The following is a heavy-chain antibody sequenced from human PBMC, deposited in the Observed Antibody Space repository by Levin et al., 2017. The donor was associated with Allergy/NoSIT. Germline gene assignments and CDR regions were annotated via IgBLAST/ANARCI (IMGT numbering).Heavy chain of an antibody. Sequence: GGSLRLSCAASGFTFSSFAMGWVRQAPGKGLEWVSSISGSGGNTYYANSVKGRFTISRDNSKNILYLQMDSLRAEDTAVYYCAKGIPVVVTAAIFDYWGQGTLVTVSS. CDR1: GFTFSSFA. V-gene: IGHV3-23*01. CDR2: ISGSGGNT. CDR3: AKGIPVVVTAAIFDY. J-gene: IGHJ4*02. D-gene: IGHD2-21*02.